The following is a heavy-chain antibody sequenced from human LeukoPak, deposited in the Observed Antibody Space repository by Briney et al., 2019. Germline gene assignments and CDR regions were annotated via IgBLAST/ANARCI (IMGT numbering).Heavy chain of an antibody. J-gene: IGHJ3*02. CDR3: ARDLRHIVVVPAAIRGSRHAFDI. CDR2: ISSSSSYI. CDR1: GFTFSSYS. V-gene: IGHV3-21*01. Sequence: GGSLRLSCAASGFTFSSYSMNWVRQAPGKGLEWVSSISSSSSYIYYADSVKGRFTISRDYAKNSLYLQMNRLRAEDTAVYYCARDLRHIVVVPAAIRGSRHAFDIWGQGTMVTVSS. D-gene: IGHD2-2*02.